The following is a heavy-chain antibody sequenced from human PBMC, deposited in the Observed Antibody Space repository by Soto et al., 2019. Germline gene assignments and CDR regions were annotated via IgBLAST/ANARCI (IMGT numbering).Heavy chain of an antibody. CDR1: GGSFSGYY. CDR3: ARGKLSDYVWGSYRYHFDY. Sequence: SETLSLTCAVYGGSFSGYYWSWIRQPPGKGLEWIGEINLSGSTNYNPSLKSRVTISVDTSKNQFSLKLSSVTAADTAVYYCARGKLSDYVWGSYRYHFDYWGQGTVATVSS. CDR2: INLSGST. J-gene: IGHJ4*02. V-gene: IGHV4-34*01. D-gene: IGHD3-16*02.